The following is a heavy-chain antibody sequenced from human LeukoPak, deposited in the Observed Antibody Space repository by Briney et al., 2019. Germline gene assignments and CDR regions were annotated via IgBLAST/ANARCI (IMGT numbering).Heavy chain of an antibody. CDR3: ARGRTATYYDFWSGSRYFDL. CDR2: IIPIFGTA. Sequence: GSSVKVSCKASGGTFSSYAISWVRQAPGQGLEWMGGIIPIFGTANYAQKFQGRVTITTDESTSTAYMELSSLRSEDTAVYYCARGRTATYYDFWSGSRYFDLWGRGTLVTVSS. J-gene: IGHJ2*01. V-gene: IGHV1-69*05. D-gene: IGHD3-3*01. CDR1: GGTFSSYA.